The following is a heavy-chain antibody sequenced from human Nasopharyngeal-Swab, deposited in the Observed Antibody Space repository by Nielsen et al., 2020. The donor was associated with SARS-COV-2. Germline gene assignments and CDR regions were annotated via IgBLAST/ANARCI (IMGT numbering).Heavy chain of an antibody. CDR2: ISGSGGST. Sequence: GESLKISCAASGFTFSSHAMSWVRQAPGKGLEWVSAISGSGGSTYYADSVKGRFTISRDNSKNTLYLQMNSLRAEDTAVYYCAKGGYLKAAEAFDIWGQGTMVTVSS. J-gene: IGHJ3*02. CDR3: AKGGYLKAAEAFDI. D-gene: IGHD6-13*01. CDR1: GFTFSSHA. V-gene: IGHV3-23*01.